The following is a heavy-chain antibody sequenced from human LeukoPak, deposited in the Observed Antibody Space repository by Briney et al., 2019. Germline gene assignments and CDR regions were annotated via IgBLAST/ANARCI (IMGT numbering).Heavy chain of an antibody. CDR3: AKTRTGYSSGWYTA. CDR1: GFTFSSYS. D-gene: IGHD6-19*01. V-gene: IGHV3-23*01. CDR2: ISGSGGST. Sequence: GGSLRLSCAASGFTFSSYSMNWVRQAPGKGLEWVSAISGSGGSTYYADSVKGRFTISRDNSKNTLYLQMNSLRAKDTAVYYCAKTRTGYSSGWYTAWGQGTLVTVSS. J-gene: IGHJ4*02.